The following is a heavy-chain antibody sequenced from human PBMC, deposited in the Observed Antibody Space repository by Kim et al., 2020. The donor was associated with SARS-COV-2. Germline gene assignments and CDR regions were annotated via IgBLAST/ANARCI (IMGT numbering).Heavy chain of an antibody. CDR2: INAGGGNT. Sequence: GGSLRLSCAASGFTFSSSTMCWVRQVPEKGLEWVSSINAGGGNTYYTDSVKGRFTISRDNSKNTLYLQMNSLRAEDTALYYCVKGPSALLDSLGQGTLVT. D-gene: IGHD1-26*01. J-gene: IGHJ4*02. CDR1: GFTFSSST. CDR3: VKGPSALLDS. V-gene: IGHV3-23*01.